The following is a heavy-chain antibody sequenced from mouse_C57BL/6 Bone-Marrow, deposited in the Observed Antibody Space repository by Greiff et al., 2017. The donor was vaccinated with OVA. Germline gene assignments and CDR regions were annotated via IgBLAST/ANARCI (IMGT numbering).Heavy chain of an antibody. J-gene: IGHJ4*01. CDR1: GFSINSDCY. Sequence: EVQGVESGPSLVRPSQTLSLTCTVTGFSINSDCYWIWIRQFPGNKLEYIGYTFYSGITYYNPSLESRTYITRDTSKNQFSLKLSSVTTEDTATYYCARAHPRHYAMDYWGQGTSVTVSS. V-gene: IGHV3-3*01. CDR2: TFYSGIT. CDR3: ARAHPRHYAMDY.